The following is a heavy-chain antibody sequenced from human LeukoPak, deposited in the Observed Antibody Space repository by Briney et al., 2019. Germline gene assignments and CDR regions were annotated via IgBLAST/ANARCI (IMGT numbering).Heavy chain of an antibody. J-gene: IGHJ4*02. CDR2: FDPEDGET. V-gene: IGHV1-24*01. CDR1: GYTLTELS. CDR3: VTGGYSSGWLRTVARRFDY. D-gene: IGHD6-19*01. Sequence: ASVKVSCKVSGYTLTELSMHWVRQAPGKGVEWMGGFDPEDGETIYAQKFQGRVTMTEDTSTDTAYMELSSLRSEDTAVYYCVTGGYSSGWLRTVARRFDYWGQGTLVTVSS.